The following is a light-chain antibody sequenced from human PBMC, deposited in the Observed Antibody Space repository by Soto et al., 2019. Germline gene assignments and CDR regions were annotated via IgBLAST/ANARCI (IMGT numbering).Light chain of an antibody. J-gene: IGKJ4*01. CDR2: GAS. CDR1: QSGNTN. Sequence: EIEMTQSPATLYVSPGERATLSCRASQSGNTNLAWYQQKPGQAPRLLIYGASTRAPGIPARFSGSGSGTEFALTVSSLQSEDFAIYNCQQYNHWPPWLTFGGGTKVEVK. V-gene: IGKV3-15*01. CDR3: QQYNHWPPWLT.